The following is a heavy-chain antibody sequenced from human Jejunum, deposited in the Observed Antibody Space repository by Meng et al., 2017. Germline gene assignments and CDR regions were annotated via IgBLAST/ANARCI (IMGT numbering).Heavy chain of an antibody. CDR3: ASYDLFTGFGFDY. V-gene: IGHV4-30-4*01. Sequence: QVQLQESGPGLVKPSQTLSLTCTVSGGSISSDDYYWSWLRQPPGKGLEWIGYIHYIGNTYYNPSLKSRVTISVDTPKNQFSLKLSSVTAADTAVYYCASYDLFTGFGFDYWGQGTLVTVSS. D-gene: IGHD3-9*01. CDR1: GGSISSDDYY. J-gene: IGHJ4*02. CDR2: IHYIGNT.